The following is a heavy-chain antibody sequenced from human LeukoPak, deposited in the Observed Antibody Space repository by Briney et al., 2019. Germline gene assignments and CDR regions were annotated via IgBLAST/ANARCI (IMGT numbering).Heavy chain of an antibody. CDR1: GFTFISHA. J-gene: IGHJ3*02. CDR3: ARARYSAYDFDAIDI. V-gene: IGHV3-64*01. Sequence: GGALRLSCAASGFTFISHAFHWVRQAPGKGLEYVPGVNGNGGRTYHANSVKGRFTISRDNSKNTLYLQMGSLRIEDMAVYYCARARYSAYDFDAIDIWGQGTMVTVSS. D-gene: IGHD5-12*01. CDR2: VNGNGGRT.